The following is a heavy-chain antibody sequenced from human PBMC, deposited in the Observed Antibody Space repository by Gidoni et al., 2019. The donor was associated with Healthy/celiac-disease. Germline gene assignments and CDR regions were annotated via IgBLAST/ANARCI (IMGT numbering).Heavy chain of an antibody. CDR1: GFTFSGSA. CDR2: IRSKANSYAT. J-gene: IGHJ6*02. D-gene: IGHD2-15*01. CDR3: TRSCSGGSCYPIYGMDV. V-gene: IGHV3-73*02. Sequence: EVQLVESGGGLVQPGGSLKLSCAASGFTFSGSAMHWVRQASGKGLEWVGRIRSKANSYATAYAASVKGRFTISRDDSKNTAYLQMNSLKTEDTAVYYCTRSCSGGSCYPIYGMDVWGQGTTVTVSS.